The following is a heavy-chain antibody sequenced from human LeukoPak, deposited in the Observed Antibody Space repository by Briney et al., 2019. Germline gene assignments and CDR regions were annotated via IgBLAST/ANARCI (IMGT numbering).Heavy chain of an antibody. CDR2: INPSGGST. CDR3: AREGSIVVTYWFDP. CDR1: RYTFANYY. V-gene: IGHV1-46*01. D-gene: IGHD3-22*01. Sequence: ASVKVSCNASRYTFANYYIHWVRQAPGQGLEWMGIINPSGGSTSYAQKFQGRVTMTRDTSTSTVYMELSSLRSEDTAVYYCAREGSIVVTYWFDPWGQGTLVTVSS. J-gene: IGHJ5*02.